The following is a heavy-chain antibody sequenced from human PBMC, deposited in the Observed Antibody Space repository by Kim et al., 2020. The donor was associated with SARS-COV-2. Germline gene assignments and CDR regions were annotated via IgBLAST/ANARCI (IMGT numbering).Heavy chain of an antibody. CDR3: ASWGAVGYSYGPDY. CDR1: GGSISSYY. D-gene: IGHD5-18*01. CDR2: IYYSGST. V-gene: IGHV4-59*13. J-gene: IGHJ4*02. Sequence: SETLSLTCTVSGGSISSYYWSWIRQPPGKGLEWIGYIYYSGSTNYNPSLKSRVTISVDTSKNQFSLKLSSVTAADTAVYYCASWGAVGYSYGPDYWGQGTLVTVSS.